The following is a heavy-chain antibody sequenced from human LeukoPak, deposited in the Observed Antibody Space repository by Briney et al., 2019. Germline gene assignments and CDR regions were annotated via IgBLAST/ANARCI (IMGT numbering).Heavy chain of an antibody. D-gene: IGHD6-6*01. Sequence: ASVKVSCKASGYTFNGYYMYWVRQTPGPGLVGMASISPNSGGTNYAQKFQGRVTMTRDTSISTAYMELSRLRSDDTAVYYCARGGVYSSSSATDYWGQGTLVTVSS. V-gene: IGHV1-2*02. CDR1: GYTFNGYY. CDR3: ARGGVYSSSSATDY. CDR2: ISPNSGGT. J-gene: IGHJ4*02.